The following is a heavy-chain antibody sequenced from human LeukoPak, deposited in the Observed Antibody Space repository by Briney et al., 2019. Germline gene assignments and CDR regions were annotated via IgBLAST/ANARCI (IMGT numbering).Heavy chain of an antibody. CDR1: GFTFSSYA. CDR3: ARETPTVPDAFDF. V-gene: IGHV3-7*01. J-gene: IGHJ3*01. Sequence: GGSLRLSCAASGFTFSSYAMHWVRQAPGKGLEWAANMNEDGGEKNYVDSVKGRFTISRDNAKNSLYLQMNSLRVEDTAVYYCARETPTVPDAFDFWGQGTMVTVSS. CDR2: MNEDGGEK. D-gene: IGHD4-23*01.